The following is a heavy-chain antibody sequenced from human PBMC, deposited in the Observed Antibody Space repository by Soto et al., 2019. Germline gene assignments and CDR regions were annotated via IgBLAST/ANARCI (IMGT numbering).Heavy chain of an antibody. CDR1: GFSLTTYG. V-gene: IGHV3-23*01. CDR3: AKVWFGESDGFDV. Sequence: EVQLLESGGGLVQRGGSLRLSCAVSGFSLTTYGMSWVRQAPGKGLEWVSEVSASGRSTTYADSVKGRFTTSKDTSKNTMSLQMNSLRVDDTAVYYCAKVWFGESDGFDVWGRGTMVRVSS. D-gene: IGHD3-10*01. CDR2: VSASGRST. J-gene: IGHJ3*01.